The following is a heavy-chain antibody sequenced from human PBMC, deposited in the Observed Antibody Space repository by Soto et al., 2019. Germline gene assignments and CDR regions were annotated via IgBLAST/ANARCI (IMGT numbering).Heavy chain of an antibody. CDR3: ARLRSWYSYNLFDL. CDR2: IYWDGDK. V-gene: IGHV2-5*02. CDR1: GFSLSTDGVG. Sequence: SGPTLVNPTQTLTLTCTVSGFSLSTDGVGVGWIRQPPGKALEWLALIYWDGDKRYSPSLRNRLTITKDTSENQAFLTMINVDPVDTATYYFARLRSWYSYNLFDLWGQGTWVIVSS. J-gene: IGHJ5*02. D-gene: IGHD2-15*01.